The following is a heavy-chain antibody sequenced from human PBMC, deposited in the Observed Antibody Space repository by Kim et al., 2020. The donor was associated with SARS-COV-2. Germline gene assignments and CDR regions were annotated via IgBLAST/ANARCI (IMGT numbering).Heavy chain of an antibody. CDR1: GVSFNNYW. CDR3: ARDRGYCSGGSCYSIFDY. J-gene: IGHJ4*02. Sequence: GGSLRLSCAASGVSFNNYWMGWVRQAPGKGLEWVAHIKEDGSEKYHVDSVEGRFTISRDNAKNSLYLQMNSLRAEDTAMYYCARDRGYCSGGSCYSIFDYWGQGTPVTVS. D-gene: IGHD2-15*01. V-gene: IGHV3-7*03. CDR2: IKEDGSEK.